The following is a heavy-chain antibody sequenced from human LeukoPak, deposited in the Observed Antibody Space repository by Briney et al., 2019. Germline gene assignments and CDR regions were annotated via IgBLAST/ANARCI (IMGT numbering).Heavy chain of an antibody. Sequence: SETLSLTCAVYGGSFSGYYWSWIRQPPGKGLEWIGEINHSGSTNYNPSLKSRVTISVDTSKNQFSLKLSSVTAADTAVYYCARLKGYQLLRTRYWYFDLWGRGTLVTVSS. CDR2: INHSGST. J-gene: IGHJ2*01. D-gene: IGHD2-2*01. CDR1: GGSFSGYY. CDR3: ARLKGYQLLRTRYWYFDL. V-gene: IGHV4-34*01.